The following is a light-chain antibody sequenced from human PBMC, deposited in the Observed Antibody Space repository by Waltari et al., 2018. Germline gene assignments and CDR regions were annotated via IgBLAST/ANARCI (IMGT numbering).Light chain of an antibody. CDR2: ESK. CDR3: QSYNGTNQV. V-gene: IGLV6-57*01. J-gene: IGLJ2*01. Sequence: FLLTQPQSMSESPGKTVTIPCTRNSGNIGRNYFHWYQQLPGRSPTTIIYESKLRPPGVPDRFSGSIDSSSNSASLTISGLKTEDEADYYCQSYNGTNQVFGGGTRLTVL. CDR1: SGNIGRNY.